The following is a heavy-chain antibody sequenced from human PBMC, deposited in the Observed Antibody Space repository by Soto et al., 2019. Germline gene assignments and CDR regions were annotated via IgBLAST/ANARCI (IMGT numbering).Heavy chain of an antibody. CDR3: ARHVPRAASLWYYYYYMDV. CDR1: GYSFTSYW. J-gene: IGHJ6*03. V-gene: IGHV5-51*01. Sequence: GESLKISCKGSGYSFTSYWIGWVRQMPGKGLEWMGIIYPGDSDTRYSPSFQGQVTISADKSISTAYLQWSSLKASDTAMYYCARHVPRAASLWYYYYYMDVWGKGTTVTV. D-gene: IGHD2-15*01. CDR2: IYPGDSDT.